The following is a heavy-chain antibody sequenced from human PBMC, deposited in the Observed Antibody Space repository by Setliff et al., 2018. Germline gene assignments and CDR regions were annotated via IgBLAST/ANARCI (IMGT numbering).Heavy chain of an antibody. CDR1: GYTFSSYA. CDR2: INTNTGNP. J-gene: IGHJ6*03. D-gene: IGHD6-6*01. CDR3: ARGEYTGRPSGVYDHRDV. V-gene: IGHV7-4-1*02. Sequence: ASVKVSCKASGYTFSSYAMNWVRQAPGQGLEWMGWINTNTGNPTDAQGFTGRFVFSLDTSVSTTYLQISSLKAEDTAVYYCARGEYTGRPSGVYDHRDVWGKGTTVTVSS.